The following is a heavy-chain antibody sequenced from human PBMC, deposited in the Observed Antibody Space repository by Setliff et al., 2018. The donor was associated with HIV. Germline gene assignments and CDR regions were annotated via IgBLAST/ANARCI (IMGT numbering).Heavy chain of an antibody. CDR2: IYHTGSS. D-gene: IGHD4-17*01. V-gene: IGHV4-38-2*01. CDR1: GFSISSRYY. CDR3: ARAPGPYGDYNWFDP. J-gene: IGHJ5*02. Sequence: PSETLSLTCDVSGFSISSRYYWGWIRQSPGKGLEWIGNIYHTGSSYYNPSLNDRATISLDTSKNQFSLKLNSVTAAGTAVYYCARAPGPYGDYNWFDPWGQGALVTVSS.